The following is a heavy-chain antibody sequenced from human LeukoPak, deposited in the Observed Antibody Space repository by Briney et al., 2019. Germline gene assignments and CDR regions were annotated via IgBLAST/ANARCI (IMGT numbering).Heavy chain of an antibody. CDR2: ISYDGSNK. J-gene: IGHJ6*02. Sequence: GGSLRLSCAASGFTFSSYAMHWVRQAPGKGLEWVAVISYDGSNKYYAGSVKGRFTISRDNSKNTLYLQMNSLRAEDTAVYYCARGGGRGYNYYYYGMDVWGQGTTVTVSS. CDR3: ARGGGRGYNYYYYGMDV. V-gene: IGHV3-30-3*01. CDR1: GFTFSSYA. D-gene: IGHD3-16*01.